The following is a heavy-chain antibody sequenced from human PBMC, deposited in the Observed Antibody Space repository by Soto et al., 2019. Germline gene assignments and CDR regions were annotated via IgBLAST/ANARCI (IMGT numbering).Heavy chain of an antibody. Sequence: ASVKVSCKASGYNFLTYGISWLRQAPGRGLEWMGWISTDNTHRNYAQNFQERVTMTTDTSTNTAYMELRSLRSDDTAIYYCARDRPGISVIRAVKAYNYFDPWGQGTLVTVSS. V-gene: IGHV1-18*01. CDR2: ISTDNTHR. D-gene: IGHD3-10*01. J-gene: IGHJ5*02. CDR3: ARDRPGISVIRAVKAYNYFDP. CDR1: GYNFLTYG.